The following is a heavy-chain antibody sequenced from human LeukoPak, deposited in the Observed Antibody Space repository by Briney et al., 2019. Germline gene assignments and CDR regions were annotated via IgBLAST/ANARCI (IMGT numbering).Heavy chain of an antibody. CDR1: GASVSSGGYY. J-gene: IGHJ4*02. Sequence: SETLSLTCTVSGASVSSGGYYWSWLRQPPGEGLEWIGYIYYSGSTNYNPSLKSRVTISVDTSKNQFSLKVSSVTAADTAVYYCARRGGSGRSFDYWGQGTLVTVSS. CDR2: IYYSGST. D-gene: IGHD3-10*01. CDR3: ARRGGSGRSFDY. V-gene: IGHV4-61*08.